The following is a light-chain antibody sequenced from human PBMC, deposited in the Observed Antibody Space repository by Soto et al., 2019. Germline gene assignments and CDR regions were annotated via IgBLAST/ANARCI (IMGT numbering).Light chain of an antibody. V-gene: IGKV1-5*01. CDR2: DVS. J-gene: IGKJ1*01. CDR1: QIFGTW. Sequence: DSQMTQSPSTLSASVGDRVTITCGAGQIFGTWLAWYQQKPGKAPKVLISDVSNLESGVPSRFSGSGSGTEFALTISSLQPDDFATYYCQQHNGPFGQGTKVEIK. CDR3: QQHNGP.